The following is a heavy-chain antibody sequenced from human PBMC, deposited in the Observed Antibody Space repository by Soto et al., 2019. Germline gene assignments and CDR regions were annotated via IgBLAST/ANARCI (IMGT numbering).Heavy chain of an antibody. D-gene: IGHD3-22*01. V-gene: IGHV1-18*01. CDR2: ISAYNGNT. CDR3: ARGYDSSGYFYYYYYGMDV. Sequence: SVKVSCKASGYTFTSYGISWVRQAPGQGLEWMGWISAYNGNTNYAQKLQGRVTMTTDTSTSTAYMELRSLRSDDTAVYYCARGYDSSGYFYYYYYGMDVWGQGTTVTVSS. CDR1: GYTFTSYG. J-gene: IGHJ6*02.